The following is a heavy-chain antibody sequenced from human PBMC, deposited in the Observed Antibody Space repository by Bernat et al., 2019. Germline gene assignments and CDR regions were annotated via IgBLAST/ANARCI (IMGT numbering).Heavy chain of an antibody. CDR2: ISYDGSNK. CDR3: AKDDGSELGFGEILSWGSFDH. CDR1: GFTFSSYG. D-gene: IGHD3-10*01. V-gene: IGHV3-30*18. J-gene: IGHJ4*02. Sequence: QVQLVESGGGVVQPGRSLRLSCAASGFTFSSYGMHWVRQAPGKGLEWVAVISYDGSNKYYADSVKGRFTISRDNSKNTLYLQMNSLRAEDTAVYYWAKDDGSELGFGEILSWGSFDHWGQGTLVTVSS.